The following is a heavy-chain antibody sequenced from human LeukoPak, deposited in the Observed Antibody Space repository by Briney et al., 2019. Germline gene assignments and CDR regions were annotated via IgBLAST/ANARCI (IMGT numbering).Heavy chain of an antibody. CDR1: GGTFSSYP. J-gene: IGHJ5*02. CDR3: ARSAPNRQNWFDP. Sequence: GSSVKVSCKASGGTFSSYPFTWVRQAPGQGLEWMGEITPIFGAANYAQKLQGRVTMTTDTSTSTAYMELRSLRSDDTAVYYCARSAPNRQNWFDPWGQGTLVTVSS. CDR2: ITPIFGAA. D-gene: IGHD1-14*01. V-gene: IGHV1-69*05.